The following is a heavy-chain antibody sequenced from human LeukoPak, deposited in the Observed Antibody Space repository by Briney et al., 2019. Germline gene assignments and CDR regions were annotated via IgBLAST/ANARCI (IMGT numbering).Heavy chain of an antibody. CDR3: AIDYSNYGDY. V-gene: IGHV1-2*02. J-gene: IGHJ4*02. CDR2: INPNSGGT. Sequence: ASVKVSCKASGYTFTGYYIHWVRQAPGQGLDWMGWINPNSGGTNYAQKFQGRVTMTRDTSISTAYMELSRLRSDDTAVYYCAIDYSNYGDYWGQGTLVTVSS. CDR1: GYTFTGYY. D-gene: IGHD4-11*01.